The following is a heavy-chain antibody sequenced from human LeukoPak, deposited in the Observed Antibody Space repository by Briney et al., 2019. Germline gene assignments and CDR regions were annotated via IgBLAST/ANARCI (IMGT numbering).Heavy chain of an antibody. Sequence: GVSLRLLCAASGFTFSIYGMQWVRQAPGGARECVAFILYDGSNKYYADSVKGRFTISRDNSKNTLYLQMNSLRAEDTAVYYCARDSGSGGSCLAYWGQGTLVTVSS. CDR1: GFTFSIYG. V-gene: IGHV3-33*01. CDR2: ILYDGSNK. J-gene: IGHJ4*02. CDR3: ARDSGSGGSCLAY. D-gene: IGHD2-15*01.